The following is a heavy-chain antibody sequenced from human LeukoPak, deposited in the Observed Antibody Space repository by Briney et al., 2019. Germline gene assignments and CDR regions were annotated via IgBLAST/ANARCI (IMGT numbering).Heavy chain of an antibody. CDR1: GFTFSSYG. D-gene: IGHD3-16*02. CDR3: AKDDRAYDYVWGSYRYTGDGIDY. CDR2: ISGSGGST. V-gene: IGHV3-23*01. J-gene: IGHJ4*02. Sequence: GGTLRLSCAASGFTFSSYGMSWVRQAPGKGLEWVSAISGSGGSTYYADSVKGRFTISRDNSKNTLYLQMNSLRAEDTAVYYCAKDDRAYDYVWGSYRYTGDGIDYWGQGTLVTVSS.